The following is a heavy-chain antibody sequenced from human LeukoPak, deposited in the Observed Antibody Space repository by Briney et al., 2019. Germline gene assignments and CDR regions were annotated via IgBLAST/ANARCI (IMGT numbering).Heavy chain of an antibody. V-gene: IGHV4-59*05. J-gene: IGHJ3*02. CDR2: IYYSGST. D-gene: IGHD3-3*01. CDR3: ARLGGYDFWSGYYRGDAFDI. Sequence: SETLSLTCTVSGGSISSYYWSWIRQPPGKGLEWIGSIYYSGSTYYNPSLKSRVTISVDTSKNQFSLKLSSVTAADTAVYYCARLGGYDFWSGYYRGDAFDIWGQGTMVTVSS. CDR1: GGSISSYY.